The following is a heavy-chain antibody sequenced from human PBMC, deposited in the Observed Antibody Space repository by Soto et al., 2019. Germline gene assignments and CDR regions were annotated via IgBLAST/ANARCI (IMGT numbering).Heavy chain of an antibody. CDR3: ARGREIFGAVTPFEY. D-gene: IGHD3-3*01. CDR1: GGSLSDYY. J-gene: IGHJ4*02. V-gene: IGHV4-34*01. Sequence: SETLSLTCAVYGGSLSDYYWTWIRQPPGKGLEWIGEINHTGSTKYNPSLKSRVTISLDTSKNQFSLSLRSVTAADTAVYYCARGREIFGAVTPFEYWGQGTQVTVSS. CDR2: INHTGST.